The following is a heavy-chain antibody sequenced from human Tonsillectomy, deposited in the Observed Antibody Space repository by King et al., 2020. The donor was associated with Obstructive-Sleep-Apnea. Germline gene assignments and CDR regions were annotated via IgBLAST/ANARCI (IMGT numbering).Heavy chain of an antibody. Sequence: VQLVESGGGLVQPGGSLRLSCAASGFTFSNSAMIWVRQAPGKGLEWVSTISLTRDTYFADTVEGRFTVSRDNSKNTLYLQMNTLRAEDTAVYYCAKFIYNYVDYFDYWGQGTLVTVSS. J-gene: IGHJ4*02. CDR1: GFTFSNSA. D-gene: IGHD5-18*01. CDR2: ISLTRDT. V-gene: IGHV3-23*04. CDR3: AKFIYNYVDYFDY.